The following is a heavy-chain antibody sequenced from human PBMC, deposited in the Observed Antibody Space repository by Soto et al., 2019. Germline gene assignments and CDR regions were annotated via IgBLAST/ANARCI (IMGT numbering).Heavy chain of an antibody. V-gene: IGHV4-59*01. Sequence: PSETLSLTCTVSGGSISSYYWSWIRQPPGKGLEWIGYIYYSGSTNYNPSLKSRVTISVDTSKNQFSLKLSSVTAADTAVYYCARSTWPYSGYVSRGEYYYYMDVWGKGTTVTVSS. D-gene: IGHD5-12*01. CDR3: ARSTWPYSGYVSRGEYYYYMDV. CDR1: GGSISSYY. J-gene: IGHJ6*03. CDR2: IYYSGST.